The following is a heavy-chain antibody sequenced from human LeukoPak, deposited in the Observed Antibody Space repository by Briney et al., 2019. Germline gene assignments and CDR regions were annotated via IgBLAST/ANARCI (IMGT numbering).Heavy chain of an antibody. V-gene: IGHV1-2*02. D-gene: IGHD3-10*01. Sequence: ASVKVSCKASGYTFTGYYMHWVRQAPGQGLEWMGWINPNSGGTNYAQKFQGRVTMTRNTSISTAYMELSSLRSEDTAVYYCARLGSYSDYWGQGTLVTVSS. CDR2: INPNSGGT. CDR1: GYTFTGYY. CDR3: ARLGSYSDY. J-gene: IGHJ4*02.